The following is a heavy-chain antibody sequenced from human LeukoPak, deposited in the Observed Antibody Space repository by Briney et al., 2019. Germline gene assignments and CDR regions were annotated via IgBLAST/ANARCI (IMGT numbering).Heavy chain of an antibody. CDR3: ARKLSSGSYPFDY. V-gene: IGHV3-20*04. CDR2: INWSGGTT. D-gene: IGHD1-26*01. CDR1: GFSFDDYG. Sequence: GGSLRLPCAASGFSFDDYGMSWVRQAPGKGLEWVSGINWSGGTTGYVDSVRGRFTISRDNAKNSLYLQMNGLRAEDTALYYCARKLSSGSYPFDYWGQGTLVTVSS. J-gene: IGHJ4*02.